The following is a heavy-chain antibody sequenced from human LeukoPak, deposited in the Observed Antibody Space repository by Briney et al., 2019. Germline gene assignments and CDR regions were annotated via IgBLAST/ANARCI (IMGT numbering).Heavy chain of an antibody. J-gene: IGHJ4*02. CDR1: GFTFSDYY. D-gene: IGHD4-17*01. CDR2: ISSSGSTI. V-gene: IGHV3-11*04. Sequence: PGGSLRLSCAASGFTFSDYYMSWIRQAPGKGLEWVSHISSSGSTIYYADSVKGRFAISRDNAKNSLYLQMNSLRAEDTAVYYCARDGGTVTTHFDYWGQGTLVTVSS. CDR3: ARDGGTVTTHFDY.